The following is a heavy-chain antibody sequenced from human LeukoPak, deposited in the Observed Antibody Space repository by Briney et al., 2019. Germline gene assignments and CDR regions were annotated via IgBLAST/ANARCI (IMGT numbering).Heavy chain of an antibody. CDR1: GGTFSSYA. CDR2: IIPIFGTA. Sequence: SVKVSCKASGGTFSSYAISWVRQAPGQGLEWMGRIIPIFGTANYAQKFQGRVTITTDESTSTAYTELSSLRSEDTAVYYCASSGRSMTTVTYDDYWGQGTLATVSS. D-gene: IGHD4-17*01. J-gene: IGHJ4*02. CDR3: ASSGRSMTTVTYDDY. V-gene: IGHV1-69*05.